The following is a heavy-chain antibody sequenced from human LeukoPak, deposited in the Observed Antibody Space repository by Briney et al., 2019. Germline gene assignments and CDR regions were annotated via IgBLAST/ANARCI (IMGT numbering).Heavy chain of an antibody. D-gene: IGHD1-26*01. J-gene: IGHJ4*02. Sequence: PGGSLRLSCAASGFTFSSYWMSWVRQAPGKGMEWVANIKQDGSEKYYVDSVKAPFTISRDNANNSLYLQINSLRTHDTAVYYCATKSANYYNYWGRGSLLTVSS. CDR3: ATKSANYYNY. CDR1: GFTFSSYW. V-gene: IGHV3-7*03. CDR2: IKQDGSEK.